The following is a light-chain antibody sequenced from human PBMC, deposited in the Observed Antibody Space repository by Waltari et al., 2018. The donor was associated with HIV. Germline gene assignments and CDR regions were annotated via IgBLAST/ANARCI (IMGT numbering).Light chain of an antibody. V-gene: IGLV1-40*01. CDR1: SSHIGAGYD. CDR3: QSYDSSLSGWV. Sequence: QSVLTQPPSVSGAPGQRVTISCTGSSSHIGAGYDVPWSQHLPRTAPNLLTCANSRRPAAVPARFSGSKSGASASLAITGLQARDEADYYCQSYDSSLSGWVFGGGTKLTVL. CDR2: ANS. J-gene: IGLJ3*02.